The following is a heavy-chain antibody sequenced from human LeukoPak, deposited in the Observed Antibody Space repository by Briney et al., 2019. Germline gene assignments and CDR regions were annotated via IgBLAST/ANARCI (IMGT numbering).Heavy chain of an antibody. D-gene: IGHD6-19*01. V-gene: IGHV3-33*08. CDR2: IWYDGSNK. J-gene: IGHJ4*02. CDR3: ARGSGWYDY. Sequence: GGSLRLSCAASRFTFSNYGMHWVRQAPGKGLEWVAVIWYDGSNKYYADSVKGRFTISRDNSKNTLYLQMNSLRAEDTAVYYCARGSGWYDYWGQGTLVTVSS. CDR1: RFTFSNYG.